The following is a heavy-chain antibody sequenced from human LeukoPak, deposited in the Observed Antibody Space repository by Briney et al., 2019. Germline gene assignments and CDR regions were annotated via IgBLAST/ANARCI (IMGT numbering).Heavy chain of an antibody. CDR1: GFTFSSYW. V-gene: IGHV3-74*01. Sequence: PGGSLRLSCAASGFTFSSYWMHWVHQAPGKGLVWVSRINSDGSSTSYADSVKGRFTISRDNAKNTVYLQMNSLRAEDTAVYYCARVALGSYNWFDPWGQGTLVTVSS. CDR3: ARVALGSYNWFDP. CDR2: INSDGSST. D-gene: IGHD3-10*01. J-gene: IGHJ5*02.